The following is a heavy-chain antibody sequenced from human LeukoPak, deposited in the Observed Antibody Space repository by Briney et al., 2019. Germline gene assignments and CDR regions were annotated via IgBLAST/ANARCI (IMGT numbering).Heavy chain of an antibody. CDR3: PSVDNTGASAY. V-gene: IGHV3-7*01. J-gene: IGHJ4*02. D-gene: IGHD2-8*02. CDR2: IKQDGSEK. Sequence: GGSLRLSCAATGFTSSDLWMSGVRQAPGKGLEWVANIKQDGSEKYYVDSVKGRFTISRDNAKNSLYLQMSSLRGDDTALYYCPSVDNTGASAYWGQGTLVTVSS. CDR1: GFTSSDLW.